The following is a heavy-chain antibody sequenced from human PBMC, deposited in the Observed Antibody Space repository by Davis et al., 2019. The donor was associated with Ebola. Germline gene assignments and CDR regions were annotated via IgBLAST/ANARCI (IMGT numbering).Heavy chain of an antibody. V-gene: IGHV3-74*01. CDR1: GFTFSSYW. Sequence: GESLKISCAASGFTFSSYWMHWVRQAPGKGLVWVSRINSDGSSTSYADSVKGRFTISRDNAKNTLYLQMNSLRAEDTAVYYCARTDYGDPRDGGFDYWGQGTLVTVSS. D-gene: IGHD4-17*01. CDR3: ARTDYGDPRDGGFDY. CDR2: INSDGSST. J-gene: IGHJ4*02.